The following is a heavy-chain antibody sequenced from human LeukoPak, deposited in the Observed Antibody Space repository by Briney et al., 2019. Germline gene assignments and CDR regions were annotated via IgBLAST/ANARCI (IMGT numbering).Heavy chain of an antibody. CDR2: INTDGSST. D-gene: IGHD6-13*01. CDR3: ARDNLAAAGDDNFDI. J-gene: IGHJ3*02. Sequence: GGSLRLSCAASGFTFSSYWMHWVRQAPGKGLVWVSRINTDGSSTSYADSVKGRFTISRDNAKNSLYLQMNSLRAEDTAIYYCARDNLAAAGDDNFDIWGQGTMVTVSS. CDR1: GFTFSSYW. V-gene: IGHV3-74*01.